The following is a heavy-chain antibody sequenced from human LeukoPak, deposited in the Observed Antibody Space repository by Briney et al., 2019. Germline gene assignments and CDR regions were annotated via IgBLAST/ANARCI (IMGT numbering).Heavy chain of an antibody. D-gene: IGHD2-2*01. CDR1: GFIVSNYW. V-gene: IGHV3-7*03. J-gene: IGHJ4*02. Sequence: GGSLRLSCAASGFIVSNYWMAWVRQGPGEGPEWVANINQRGSEKYYVDSVRGQFTTSRDNAKNSLDLQMNSLRVEDTAIYYCARLVVPPGNRGWYYEHWGQGTLVTVSS. CDR3: ARLVVPPGNRGWYYEH. CDR2: INQRGSEK.